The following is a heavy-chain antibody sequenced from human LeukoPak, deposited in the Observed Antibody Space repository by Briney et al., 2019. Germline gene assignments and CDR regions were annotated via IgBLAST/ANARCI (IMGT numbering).Heavy chain of an antibody. CDR3: ARDIRTGYSSSSAFDY. J-gene: IGHJ4*02. V-gene: IGHV4-39*07. CDR1: GYSISSSSYY. D-gene: IGHD6-6*01. Sequence: PSETLSLTCTVSGYSISSSSYYWGWLRQPPGRGLEWIGSIYYSGSTYYNPSLKSRVTISVDTSKNQFSLKLSSVTAADTAVYYCARDIRTGYSSSSAFDYWGQGTLVTVSS. CDR2: IYYSGST.